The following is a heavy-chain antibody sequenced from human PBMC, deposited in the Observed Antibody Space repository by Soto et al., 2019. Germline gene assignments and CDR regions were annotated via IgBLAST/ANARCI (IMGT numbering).Heavy chain of an antibody. CDR1: GGSISSYY. D-gene: IGHD3-10*01. V-gene: IGHV4-59*01. J-gene: IGHJ6*02. CDR2: IYYSGST. Sequence: SDTLSLTCTVSGGSISSYYWSWIRQPPGKGLEWIGYIYYSGSTNYNPSLKSRVTISVDTSKNQFSLKLSSVTAADTAVYYCARDLYYGSGSYYTYYYGMDVWGQGTTVTVSS. CDR3: ARDLYYGSGSYYTYYYGMDV.